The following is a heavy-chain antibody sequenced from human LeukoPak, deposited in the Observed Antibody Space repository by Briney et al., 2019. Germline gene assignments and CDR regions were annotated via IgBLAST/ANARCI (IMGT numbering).Heavy chain of an antibody. J-gene: IGHJ4*02. CDR2: ISYDGSNK. Sequence: GGSLRLSCATSGFTFSNYGMHWVRQAPGKGLEWVAVISYDGSNKYYADSVKGRFTISRDNSKNTLYLQMNSLRPEDAAVYYCANLPLWGQGTLVPVSS. CDR1: GFTFSNYG. CDR3: ANLPL. V-gene: IGHV3-30*18.